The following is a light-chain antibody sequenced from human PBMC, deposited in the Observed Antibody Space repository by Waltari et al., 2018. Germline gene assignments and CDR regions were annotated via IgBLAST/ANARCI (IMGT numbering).Light chain of an antibody. CDR1: QSISTY. J-gene: IGKJ2*01. Sequence: DIQMTQSPSSQSASVGDRVTITCRASQSISTYLNWYQQRPGKAPNLLIYAASTLQSEVPSRFSGSGSGTDFTLTISSLQPEDFATYYCQQSYSAPLTFGLGTKLDIQ. CDR3: QQSYSAPLT. V-gene: IGKV1-39*01. CDR2: AAS.